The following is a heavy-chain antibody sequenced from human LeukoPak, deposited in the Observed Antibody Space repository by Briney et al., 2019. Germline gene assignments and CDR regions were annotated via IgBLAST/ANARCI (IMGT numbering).Heavy chain of an antibody. Sequence: ASVKVSCKASGGTFSSYAISWVRQAPGQGLEWMGRIIPILGIANYAQKFQGRVTMTRDTSISTAYMELSRLRSDDTAVYYCARSGGYSYGYGYWGQGTLVTVSS. CDR2: IIPILGIA. V-gene: IGHV1-69*04. CDR1: GGTFSSYA. D-gene: IGHD5-18*01. CDR3: ARSGGYSYGYGY. J-gene: IGHJ4*02.